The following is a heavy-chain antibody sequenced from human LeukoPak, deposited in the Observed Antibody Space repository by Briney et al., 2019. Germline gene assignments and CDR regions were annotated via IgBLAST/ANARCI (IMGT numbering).Heavy chain of an antibody. CDR1: GGTFSSYA. J-gene: IGHJ4*02. D-gene: IGHD3-22*01. V-gene: IGHV1-69*01. CDR2: IIPIFGTA. CDR3: ARGPPIEYVWSSGYFDY. Sequence: ASVKVSCKASGGTFSSYAISWVRQAPVQGLVCMGGIIPIFGTANSAQKFQGRVTITADESTSPAYMELSSLRSEDTAVYYCARGPPIEYVWSSGYFDYWGQGTLVTVSS.